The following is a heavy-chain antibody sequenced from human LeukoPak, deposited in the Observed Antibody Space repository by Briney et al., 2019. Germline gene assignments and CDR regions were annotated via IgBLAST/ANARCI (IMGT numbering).Heavy chain of an antibody. CDR3: AKNQWELTD. D-gene: IGHD1-26*01. J-gene: IGHJ4*02. V-gene: IGHV3-23*01. CDR1: GFTFNDYA. CDR2: ISDTGGST. Sequence: GGSLRLSCAASGFTFNDYAMSWVRQAPGKGLEWVSSISDTGGSTYYADTVKGRFTISGDNSKNTLFLQMNSLRAEDTAVYSCAKNQWELTDWGQGTLVTVSS.